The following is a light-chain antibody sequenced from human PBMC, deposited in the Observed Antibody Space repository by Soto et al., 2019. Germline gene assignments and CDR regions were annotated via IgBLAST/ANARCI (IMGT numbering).Light chain of an antibody. CDR3: QQYNNWPGGT. CDR1: QSVSSN. CDR2: GAS. J-gene: IGKJ1*01. V-gene: IGKV3-15*01. Sequence: EIVMTQSPATLSVSPGERATLSCSASQSVSSNLAWYQQKPGQAPRLLIYGASTRATGIPARFSGSGSGTEFTLTISSLQSEDFAVYYCQQYNNWPGGTFGQGTKWIS.